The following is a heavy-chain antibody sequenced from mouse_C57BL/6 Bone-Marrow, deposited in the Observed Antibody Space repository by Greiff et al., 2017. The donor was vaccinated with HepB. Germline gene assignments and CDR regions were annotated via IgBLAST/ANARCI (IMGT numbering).Heavy chain of an antibody. V-gene: IGHV5-17*01. J-gene: IGHJ1*03. Sequence: EVHLVESGGGLVKPGGSLKLSCAASGFTFSDYGMHWVRQAPEKGLEWVAYISSGSSTIYYADTVKGRFTISRDNAKNTLFLQMTSLRSEDTAMYYCARSDGYYGYFDVWGTGTTVTVSS. D-gene: IGHD2-3*01. CDR3: ARSDGYYGYFDV. CDR1: GFTFSDYG. CDR2: ISSGSSTI.